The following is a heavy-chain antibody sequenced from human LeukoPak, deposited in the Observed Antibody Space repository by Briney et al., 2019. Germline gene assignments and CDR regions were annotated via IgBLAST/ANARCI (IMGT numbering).Heavy chain of an antibody. CDR2: TYPDGFNT. CDR3: VRHWAVGDTSAFDM. D-gene: IGHD1-26*01. CDR1: EYRFTSYW. V-gene: IGHV5-51*01. J-gene: IGHJ3*02. Sequence: GESLKISCKGSEYRFTSYWIGWVRQMPGKGLEWMGITYPDGFNTTYSPSFQGQVIISVDKSITTAYLQWSSLKASDTAIYYCVRHWAVGDTSAFDMWGHGTMVTVSS.